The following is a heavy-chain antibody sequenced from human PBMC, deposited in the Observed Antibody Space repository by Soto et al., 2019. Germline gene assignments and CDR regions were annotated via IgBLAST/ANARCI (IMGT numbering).Heavy chain of an antibody. D-gene: IGHD3-10*01. CDR2: ISGSGGST. V-gene: IGHV3-23*01. J-gene: IGHJ6*02. Sequence: PGGSLRLSCAASEFTFSSYAMSWVRQAPGKGLEWVSAISGSGGSTYYADSVKGRFTISRDNSKNTLYLQMNSLRAEDTAVYYCARGPYYYGSGSYYPPFRYYYYGMDVWGQGTTVTVSS. CDR1: EFTFSSYA. CDR3: ARGPYYYGSGSYYPPFRYYYYGMDV.